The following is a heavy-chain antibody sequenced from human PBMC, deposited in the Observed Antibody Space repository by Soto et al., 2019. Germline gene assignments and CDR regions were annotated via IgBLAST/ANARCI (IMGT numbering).Heavy chain of an antibody. CDR3: ARGFWQGDYVDY. Sequence: ASETLSLTCAVYGGSFSGYYWSWIRQPPGKGLEWIGEINHSGSTNYNPSLKSRVTISVDTSKNQFSLKLSSVTAADTAVYYCARGFWQGDYVDYWGQGTLVTVSS. V-gene: IGHV4-34*01. CDR2: INHSGST. CDR1: GGSFSGYY. J-gene: IGHJ4*02.